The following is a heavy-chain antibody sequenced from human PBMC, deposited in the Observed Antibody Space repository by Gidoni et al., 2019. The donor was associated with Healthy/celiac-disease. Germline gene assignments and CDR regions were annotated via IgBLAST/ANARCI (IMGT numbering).Heavy chain of an antibody. CDR3: AKADGGVDFWSGYYLS. CDR2: ISGSGGST. J-gene: IGHJ5*02. CDR1: GFPFSRYA. Sequence: EVQLLESGGGLVQPGGSLSLSCEASGFPFSRYAMSWVRQAPGKGLEWVSAISGSGGSTYYADSVKGRFTISRDNSKNTLYLQMNSLRAEDTAVYYCAKADGGVDFWSGYYLSWGQGTLVTVSS. V-gene: IGHV3-23*01. D-gene: IGHD3-3*01.